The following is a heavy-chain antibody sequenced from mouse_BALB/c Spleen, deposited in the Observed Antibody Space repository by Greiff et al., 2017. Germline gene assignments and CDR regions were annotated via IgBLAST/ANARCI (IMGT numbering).Heavy chain of an antibody. CDR3: ARSRGDGYHWYFDV. V-gene: IGHV5-17*02. J-gene: IGHJ1*01. D-gene: IGHD2-3*01. Sequence: EVKLMESGGGLVQPGGSRKLSCAASGFTFSSFGMHWVRQAPEKGLEWVAYISSGSSTIYYADTVKGRFTISRDNPKNTLFLQMTSLRSEDTAMYYCARSRGDGYHWYFDVWGAGTTVTVSS. CDR1: GFTFSSFG. CDR2: ISSGSSTI.